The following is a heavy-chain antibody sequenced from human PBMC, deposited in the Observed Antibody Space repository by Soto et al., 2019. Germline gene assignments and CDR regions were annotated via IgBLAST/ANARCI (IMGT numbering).Heavy chain of an antibody. CDR2: VYYSGGA. CDR3: GRVVEGATRHTDLDS. Sequence: PSETLSLTCTVSGVSIHNSHSFWGWIRQPPGKGLEFIGTVYYSGGAHYNSSLKGRVTISVDTANNQVSLRMRSLTAADTAVYYCGRVVEGATRHTDLDSWGQGTRVTVSS. CDR1: GVSIHNSHSF. J-gene: IGHJ5*01. V-gene: IGHV4-39*01. D-gene: IGHD2-21*01.